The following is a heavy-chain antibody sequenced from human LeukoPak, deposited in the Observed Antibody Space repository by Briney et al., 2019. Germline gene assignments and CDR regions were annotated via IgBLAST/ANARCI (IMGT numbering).Heavy chain of an antibody. CDR3: ATGIMVGGDAFDI. D-gene: IGHD2-21*01. J-gene: IGHJ3*02. CDR2: FDPEDGET. Sequence: GASVKVSCKVSGYTLTELSMHWVRQAPGKGLEWMGGFDPEDGETIYAQKFQGRVTMTEDTSTDTAYMELSSLRSGDTAVYYCATGIMVGGDAFDIWGQGTMVTVSS. V-gene: IGHV1-24*01. CDR1: GYTLTELS.